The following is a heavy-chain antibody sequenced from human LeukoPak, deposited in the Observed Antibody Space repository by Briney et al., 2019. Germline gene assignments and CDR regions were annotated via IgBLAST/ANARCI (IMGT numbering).Heavy chain of an antibody. V-gene: IGHV1-2*02. CDR3: ARVRGKVYYGSGSYWFDP. CDR2: INPNCGGT. CDR1: GYTFAGYY. Sequence: ASVKVSCKASGYTFAGYYMHWVRQAPGQGLEWMGWINPNCGGTDYAQKFQGRVTMTRDTSISTAYMELSRLRSDDTAVYYCARVRGKVYYGSGSYWFDPWGQGTLVTVSS. D-gene: IGHD3-10*01. J-gene: IGHJ5*02.